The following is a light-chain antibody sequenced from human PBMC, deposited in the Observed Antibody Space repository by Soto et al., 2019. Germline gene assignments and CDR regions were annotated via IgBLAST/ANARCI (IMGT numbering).Light chain of an antibody. Sequence: QSALTQPPSASGSPGQSVTISCTGTSIDVGGYNYVSWYQQHPGKAPKLMIYEVSKRPSGVPDRFSGSKSGNTASLTVSGLQAEDEADYYCSSYAGSKNVVFGGGTKLTVL. J-gene: IGLJ2*01. CDR2: EVS. V-gene: IGLV2-8*01. CDR1: SIDVGGYNY. CDR3: SSYAGSKNVV.